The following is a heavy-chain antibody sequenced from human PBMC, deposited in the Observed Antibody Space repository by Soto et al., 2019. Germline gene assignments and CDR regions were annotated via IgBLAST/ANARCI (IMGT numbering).Heavy chain of an antibody. CDR1: GGTFSSYA. CDR2: SIPISETT. CDR3: ARSQGSSTSLEIYYYYYYGMEV. Sequence: QVQLVQSGAEVKKPGSSVKVSCKASGGTFSSYAISWLRQAPVQGLEWMGGSIPISETTNYAQKFQGRDTITADESKSTAYMELSSLRSEDTAVYYWARSQGSSTSLEIYYYYYYGMEVWGKWTTVTVYS. V-gene: IGHV1-69*01. J-gene: IGHJ6*04. D-gene: IGHD2-2*01.